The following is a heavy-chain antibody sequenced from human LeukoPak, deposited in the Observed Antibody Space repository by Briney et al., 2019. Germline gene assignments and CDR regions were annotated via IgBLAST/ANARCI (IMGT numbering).Heavy chain of an antibody. Sequence: ASVKVSCKASGGTLSGYAISWVRQAPGQGLEWMGRIIPILGIANYAQKFQGRVTITADKSTSTAYMELSSLRSEDTAVYYCARTYYGDTLGRAFDYWGQGTLVTVSS. D-gene: IGHD4-17*01. J-gene: IGHJ4*02. CDR3: ARTYYGDTLGRAFDY. V-gene: IGHV1-69*04. CDR1: GGTLSGYA. CDR2: IIPILGIA.